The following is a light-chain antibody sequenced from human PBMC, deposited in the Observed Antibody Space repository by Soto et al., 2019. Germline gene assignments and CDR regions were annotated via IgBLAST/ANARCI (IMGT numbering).Light chain of an antibody. CDR2: AAS. J-gene: IGKJ4*01. Sequence: DMRLTQAPSFPSASVVDTVTITGRPSHGISSYLAGYQHNPGKAPNLLIYAASTLKSGVPSRFSGSGSVTDFSRAFSCLQPEELAPYYCRQLKSSPITFRGGTNVESK. CDR3: RQLKSSPIT. CDR1: HGISSY. V-gene: IGKV1-9*01.